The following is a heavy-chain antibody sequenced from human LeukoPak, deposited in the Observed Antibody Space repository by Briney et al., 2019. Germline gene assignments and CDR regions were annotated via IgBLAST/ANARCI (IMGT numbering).Heavy chain of an antibody. CDR1: GGTFSSYA. CDR2: IIPIFGTA. V-gene: IGHV1-69*13. D-gene: IGHD3-22*01. Sequence: SVNVSCKASGGTFSSYAISWVRQAPGQGLEWMGGIIPIFGTANYAQKFQGRVTITADESTSTAYMELSSLRSEDTAVYYCAREYHYDSSGFPGYWGQGALVTVSS. CDR3: AREYHYDSSGFPGY. J-gene: IGHJ4*02.